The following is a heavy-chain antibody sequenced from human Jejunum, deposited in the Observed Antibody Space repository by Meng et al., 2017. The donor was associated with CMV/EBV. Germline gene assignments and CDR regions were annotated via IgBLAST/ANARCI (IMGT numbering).Heavy chain of an antibody. V-gene: IGHV1-2*02. CDR1: GYTFTGYY. CDR2: INPNSGGT. CDR3: ARVVVVPAAKKFDP. Sequence: SGYTFTGYYRHWVRQAPGQGLEWMGWINPNSGGTNYAQKFQGRVTMTRDTSISTAYMELSRLRSDDTAVYYCARVVVVPAAKKFDPWGQGTLVTVSS. D-gene: IGHD2-2*01. J-gene: IGHJ5*02.